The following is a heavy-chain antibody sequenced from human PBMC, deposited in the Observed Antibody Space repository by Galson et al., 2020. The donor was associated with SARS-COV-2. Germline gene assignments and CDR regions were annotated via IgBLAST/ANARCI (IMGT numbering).Heavy chain of an antibody. CDR2: IYYSGST. J-gene: IGHJ3*02. CDR1: GDSISSGGYH. V-gene: IGHV4-31*03. D-gene: IGHD3-3*01. Sequence: SETLSLTCTVSGDSISSGGYHWGWIRQHPGKGLEWIGYIYYSGSTYYNPSLKSRVTISVDTSKNQFSLTLSSVTAADTAVYYCARNVFGSDAFDIWGQGTMVTVSS. CDR3: ARNVFGSDAFDI.